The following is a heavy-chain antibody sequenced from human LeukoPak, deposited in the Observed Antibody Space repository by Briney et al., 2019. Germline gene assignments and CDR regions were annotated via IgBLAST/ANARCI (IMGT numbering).Heavy chain of an antibody. CDR2: ISSSSSYI. CDR1: GFTFSSYS. V-gene: IGHV3-21*01. Sequence: PGGSLRLSCGASGFTFSSYSMNWVRQAPGKGLEWVSSISSSSSYIYYADSVKGRFTISRDNAKNSLYLQMNSLRAEDTAVYYCARGGGGNHLDAFDIWGQGTMVTVSS. CDR3: ARGGGGNHLDAFDI. D-gene: IGHD4-23*01. J-gene: IGHJ3*02.